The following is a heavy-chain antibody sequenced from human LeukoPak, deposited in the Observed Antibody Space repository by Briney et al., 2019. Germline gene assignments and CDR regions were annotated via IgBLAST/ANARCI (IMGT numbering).Heavy chain of an antibody. V-gene: IGHV3-30*18. Sequence: GGSLRLSCAASGFTFSSYGMHWVRQAPGKGLEWVAVISYDGSNKYYADSVKGRFTISRDNSKNTLYLQMNSLRAEDTAVYYCAKLECSGGSCPSDAFDIWGQGTTVTVSS. D-gene: IGHD2-15*01. CDR1: GFTFSSYG. CDR2: ISYDGSNK. CDR3: AKLECSGGSCPSDAFDI. J-gene: IGHJ3*02.